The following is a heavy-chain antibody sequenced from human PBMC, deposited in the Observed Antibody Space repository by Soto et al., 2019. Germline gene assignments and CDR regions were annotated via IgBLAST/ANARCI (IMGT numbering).Heavy chain of an antibody. V-gene: IGHV4-39*01. Sequence: XETLSLTCTVSGGSISSSSYYWGWIRQPPGKGLEWIGSIYYSGSTYYNPSLKSRVTISVDTSKNQFSLKLSSVTAADTAVYYCARHAATMVRGVIIGTPNWFDPWGQSTLVTVSS. CDR1: GGSISSSSYY. CDR3: ARHAATMVRGVIIGTPNWFDP. D-gene: IGHD3-10*01. CDR2: IYYSGST. J-gene: IGHJ5*02.